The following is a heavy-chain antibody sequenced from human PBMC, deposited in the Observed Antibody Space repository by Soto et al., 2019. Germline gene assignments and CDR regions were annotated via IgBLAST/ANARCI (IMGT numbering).Heavy chain of an antibody. CDR2: IYSGST. V-gene: IGHV4-39*01. Sequence: SETLSLTFTVSCGSISSSSYYWGWIRQPPGKGLEWIGSIYSGSTYYNPSLKSRVTISVDTSKNQFSLKLSSVTAADTAVYYCAIPGAFYYYYGMDVWGQGTTVTVSS. J-gene: IGHJ6*02. CDR3: AIPGAFYYYYGMDV. D-gene: IGHD3-10*01. CDR1: CGSISSSSYY.